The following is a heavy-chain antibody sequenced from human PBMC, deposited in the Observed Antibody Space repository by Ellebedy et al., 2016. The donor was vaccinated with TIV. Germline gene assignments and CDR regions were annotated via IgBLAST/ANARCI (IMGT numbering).Heavy chain of an antibody. Sequence: LRLSCAVSGGSISSSSYYWGWIRQHPGKGLEWIGYIYYSGSTYYNPSLKSRVTISVDTSKNQFSLKLSSVTAADTAVYYCARWGEHVPAAIPTLDYWGQGTLVTVSS. D-gene: IGHD2-2*01. CDR2: IYYSGST. CDR3: ARWGEHVPAAIPTLDY. J-gene: IGHJ4*02. CDR1: GGSISSSSYY. V-gene: IGHV4-31*11.